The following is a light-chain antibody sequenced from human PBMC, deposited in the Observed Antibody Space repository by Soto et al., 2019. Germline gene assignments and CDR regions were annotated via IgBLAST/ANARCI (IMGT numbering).Light chain of an antibody. CDR1: SSNIGAGYD. V-gene: IGLV1-40*01. J-gene: IGLJ2*01. CDR2: NNI. Sequence: QSVLTQPPSVSGAPGQRVTISCTGTSSNIGAGYDVHWYQQTPGTAPKLVIYNNINRPSGVPDRFSGSKSGTSGSLAITGLHAEDEADYYCQSYDGSLTGVIFGGGTKLTVL. CDR3: QSYDGSLTGVI.